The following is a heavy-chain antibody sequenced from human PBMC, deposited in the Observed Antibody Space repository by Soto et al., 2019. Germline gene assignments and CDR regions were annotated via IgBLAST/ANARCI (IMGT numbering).Heavy chain of an antibody. V-gene: IGHV3-33*01. Sequence: QVQLVESGGGVVQPGRSLRLSCAASGFTFSSYGMHWVRQAPGKGLEWVAVIWYDGSNNYYADSGKGRFTISRDNSKNTLYLQMNSLRDEDTAVYYCARTVATNPDYFDYWGQGTLVTVSS. D-gene: IGHD4-17*01. J-gene: IGHJ4*02. CDR2: IWYDGSNN. CDR1: GFTFSSYG. CDR3: ARTVATNPDYFDY.